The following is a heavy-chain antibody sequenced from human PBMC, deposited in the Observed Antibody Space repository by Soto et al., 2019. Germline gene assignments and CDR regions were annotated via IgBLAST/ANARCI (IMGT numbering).Heavy chain of an antibody. CDR3: ARGGDDDYGD. CDR2: IYYSGST. J-gene: IGHJ4*02. Sequence: QVQLQESGPGLVKPSQTLSLTCTVSGGSISSGGYYWSWIRQHPGKGLEWIGYIYYSGSTYYNPSLRSRVSRAGDTAKNQFSLKLSSVTAADTAVYYCARGGDDDYGDWGQGTLVTVSS. V-gene: IGHV4-31*03. CDR1: GGSISSGGYY. D-gene: IGHD4-17*01.